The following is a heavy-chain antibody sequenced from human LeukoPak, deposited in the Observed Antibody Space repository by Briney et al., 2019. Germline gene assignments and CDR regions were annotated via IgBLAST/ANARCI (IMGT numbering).Heavy chain of an antibody. D-gene: IGHD2-2*01. CDR1: GFTFSSYS. V-gene: IGHV3-21*01. Sequence: PGGSLRLSCAASGFTFSSYSMNWVRQAPGKGLEWVSSISSSSSYIYYADSVKGRFTISRDNAKNSLYLQMNSLRAEGTAVYYCASLYCSSTSCYDYYYYGMDVWGKGTTVTVSS. CDR2: ISSSSSYI. J-gene: IGHJ6*04. CDR3: ASLYCSSTSCYDYYYYGMDV.